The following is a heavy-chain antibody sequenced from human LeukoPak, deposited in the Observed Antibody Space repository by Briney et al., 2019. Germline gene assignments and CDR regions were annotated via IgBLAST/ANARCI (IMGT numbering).Heavy chain of an antibody. Sequence: GGSLRLSCAASGFTFSSYSMNWVRQAPGKGLEWVSYISSSSSTIYYADSVKGRFTISGDNAKNSLYLQMNSLRAEDTAVYYCARGYGSWPDAFDIWGQGTMVTVSS. J-gene: IGHJ3*02. V-gene: IGHV3-48*04. D-gene: IGHD5-12*01. CDR2: ISSSSSTI. CDR1: GFTFSSYS. CDR3: ARGYGSWPDAFDI.